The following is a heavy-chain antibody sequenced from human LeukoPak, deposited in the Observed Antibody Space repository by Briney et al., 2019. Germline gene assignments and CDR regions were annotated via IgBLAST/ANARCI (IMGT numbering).Heavy chain of an antibody. V-gene: IGHV3-21*04. CDR1: GFTFSSYS. J-gene: IGHJ1*01. CDR2: ISSSSRRI. D-gene: IGHD4-17*01. Sequence: GGSLRLSCAASGFTFSSYSMNWVRQAPGKGLEWVSSISSSSRRIYYADPAKGRFTIFRAEAKNSLFLQMDSLRVEDTAMYYCVRDFSTVTTAYLHLWGQGTLLTVSS. CDR3: VRDFSTVTTAYLHL.